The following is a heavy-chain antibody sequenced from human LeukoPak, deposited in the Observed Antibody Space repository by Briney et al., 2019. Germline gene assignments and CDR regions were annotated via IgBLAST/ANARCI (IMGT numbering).Heavy chain of an antibody. CDR3: ARESVPAVAARRGLNY. J-gene: IGHJ4*02. V-gene: IGHV1-2*02. CDR2: INPNSGGT. D-gene: IGHD6-6*01. Sequence: ASVKVSCKASGYTFTDYYMHWVRQAPGQGLEWMGWINPNSGGTNYAQKFQGRVTMTRDTSISTVYMEMSRLRSDDTAVYYCARESVPAVAARRGLNYWGQGTLVTVSS. CDR1: GYTFTDYY.